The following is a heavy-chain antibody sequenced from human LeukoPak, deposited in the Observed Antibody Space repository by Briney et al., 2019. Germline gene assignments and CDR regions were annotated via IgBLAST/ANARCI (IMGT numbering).Heavy chain of an antibody. D-gene: IGHD1-26*01. CDR1: GFTFSSYS. J-gene: IGHJ6*03. V-gene: IGHV3-21*01. Sequence: GGSLRLSCAASGFTFSSYSMNWVRQAPGKGLEWVSSISSSSSYIYYADSVKGRFTISRDNAKSSLYLQMNSLRAEDTAVYYCARDPYSGSYGADYYYYMDVWGKGTTVTISS. CDR3: ARDPYSGSYGADYYYYMDV. CDR2: ISSSSSYI.